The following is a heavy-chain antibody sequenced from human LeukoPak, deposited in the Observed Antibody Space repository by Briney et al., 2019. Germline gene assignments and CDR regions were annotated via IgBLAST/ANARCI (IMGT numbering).Heavy chain of an antibody. CDR1: GLTFSSYG. Sequence: GGSLRLSCEASGLTFSSYGMSWVRQAPGKGLQWVSAITGDGTTTYYADSVKGRFTISRDNSKNMLYLQMSSLRAEDTAVYYCAKMQGYFDYWGQGTLVPVSS. CDR3: AKMQGYFDY. V-gene: IGHV3-23*01. CDR2: ITGDGTTT. J-gene: IGHJ4*02.